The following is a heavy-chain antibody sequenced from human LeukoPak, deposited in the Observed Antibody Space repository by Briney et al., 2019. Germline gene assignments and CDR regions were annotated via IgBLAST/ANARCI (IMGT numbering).Heavy chain of an antibody. J-gene: IGHJ4*02. Sequence: GGSLRLSCAASGFTISTYVMTWVRQAPGKGLEWVSSISGTGTNIYYADSVKGRFTMSRDNSKNTVYLQMNSLRAEDAAVYYCAKDGFDYWGQGTLVTVSS. CDR1: GFTISTYV. CDR2: ISGTGTNI. V-gene: IGHV3-23*01. CDR3: AKDGFDY.